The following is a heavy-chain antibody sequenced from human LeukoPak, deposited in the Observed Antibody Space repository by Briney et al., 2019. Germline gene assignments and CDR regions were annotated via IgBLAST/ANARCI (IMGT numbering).Heavy chain of an antibody. V-gene: IGHV3-23*01. J-gene: IGHJ4*02. D-gene: IGHD2-2*01. CDR3: AKDGRYCSSASCAREFADY. CDR1: GFTFSSYA. Sequence: GGSLRLSCAASGFTFSSYAMSWVRQAPGKGLEWVSAISGSGGSTYYADSVKGRFTISRDNSKNTLYLQMNSLRAEDTAVYYCAKDGRYCSSASCAREFADYWGQGTLVTVSS. CDR2: ISGSGGST.